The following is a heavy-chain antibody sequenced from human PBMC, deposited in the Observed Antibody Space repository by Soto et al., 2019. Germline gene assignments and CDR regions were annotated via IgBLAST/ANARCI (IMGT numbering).Heavy chain of an antibody. CDR3: AIDCYCGDDCYNDAFDI. J-gene: IGHJ3*02. Sequence: EVQLVESGGGLVQPGGSLRLSCAASGFTISNYSMNWVRQAPGKGLEWVSYISSSSGTIFYADSVRGRFTISRDNAKNSLSLLMNSLRDEDTTVYYWAIDCYCGDDCYNDAFDIWGQGTIVTFSS. V-gene: IGHV3-48*02. D-gene: IGHD2-21*02. CDR2: ISSSSGTI. CDR1: GFTISNYS.